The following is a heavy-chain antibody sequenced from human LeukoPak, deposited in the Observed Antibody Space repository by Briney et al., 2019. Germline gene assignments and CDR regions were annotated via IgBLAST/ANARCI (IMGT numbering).Heavy chain of an antibody. Sequence: GASVKVSCKASGYTFTGYYMHWVRQAPGQGLEWMGWINPNSGGTNYAQKFQGRVTMTRDTSISTAYVELSRLRSDDTAVYYCARELDVDTAISEQDAFDIWGQGTMVTVSS. CDR3: ARELDVDTAISEQDAFDI. CDR1: GYTFTGYY. CDR2: INPNSGGT. J-gene: IGHJ3*02. D-gene: IGHD5-18*01. V-gene: IGHV1-2*02.